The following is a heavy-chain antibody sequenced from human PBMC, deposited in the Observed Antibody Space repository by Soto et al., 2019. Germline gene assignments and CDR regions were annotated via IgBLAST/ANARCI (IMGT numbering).Heavy chain of an antibody. CDR2: IYTSGST. D-gene: IGHD3-22*01. J-gene: IGHJ3*02. Sequence: PSETLSLTCTVSGGSISSYYWSWIRQPAGKGLEWIGRIYTSGSTNYNPSLKSRVTMSVDTSKNQFSLKLSSVTAADTAVYYCARGSRGWVYDDSSGDYWMSAFDIWGQGTMVTVSS. CDR3: ARGSRGWVYDDSSGDYWMSAFDI. CDR1: GGSISSYY. V-gene: IGHV4-4*07.